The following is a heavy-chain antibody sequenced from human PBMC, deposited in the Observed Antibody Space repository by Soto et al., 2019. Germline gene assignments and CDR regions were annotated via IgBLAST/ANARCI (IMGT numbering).Heavy chain of an antibody. CDR3: ARDREYQLLYPYYYYYGMDV. CDR2: MNPNSGNT. CDR1: GYTFTSYD. D-gene: IGHD2-2*02. J-gene: IGHJ6*02. V-gene: IGHV1-8*01. Sequence: GASVKVSCKASGYTFTSYDINWARQATGQGLEWMGWMNPNSGNTGYAQKFQGRVTMTRNTSISTAYMELSSLRSEDTAVYYCARDREYQLLYPYYYYYGMDVWGQGTTVTVSS.